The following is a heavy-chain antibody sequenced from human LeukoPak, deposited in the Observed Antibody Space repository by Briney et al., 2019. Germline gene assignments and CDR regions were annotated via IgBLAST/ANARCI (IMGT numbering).Heavy chain of an antibody. CDR2: ISTSGSTI. CDR3: ARDRGFYYDQFDI. D-gene: IGHD3-16*01. J-gene: IGHJ5*02. V-gene: IGHV3-48*02. Sequence: PGGSLRLSCAASGFTFSSYSMDWVRQAPGKGLEWVAYISTSGSTIHYSDSVKGRFTISRDNAKNSLCLQMNSLRDEDTAVYYCARDRGFYYDQFDIWGSGTLVTVSS. CDR1: GFTFSSYS.